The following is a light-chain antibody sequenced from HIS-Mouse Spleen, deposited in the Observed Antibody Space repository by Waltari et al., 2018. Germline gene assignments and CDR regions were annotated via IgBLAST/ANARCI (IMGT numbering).Light chain of an antibody. CDR2: KAS. CDR3: QQYRT. V-gene: IGKV1-5*03. CDR1: QSISSS. J-gene: IGKJ1*01. Sequence: DIQMTQSPSTLSASVGDRVTITCRASQSISSSLAWYQQKPGKAPKLLIYKASSLESGVPSRFSGSGSGTEFTLTISSLQPDDFATYYCQQYRTFGQGTKVEIK.